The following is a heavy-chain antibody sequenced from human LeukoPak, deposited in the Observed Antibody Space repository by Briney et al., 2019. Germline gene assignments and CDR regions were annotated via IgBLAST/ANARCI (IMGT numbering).Heavy chain of an antibody. CDR1: GGSFSGYY. D-gene: IGHD3-22*01. J-gene: IGHJ4*02. V-gene: IGHV4-34*01. CDR3: ARRVVVTEYYFDY. CDR2: INHSGST. Sequence: PSETLSLTCAVYGGSFSGYYWSWIRQPPGKGLEWIGEINHSGSTNYNPSLKSRVTISVDTSKNQFSLKLSSVTAADTAVYYCARRVVVTEYYFDYRGQGTLVTVSS.